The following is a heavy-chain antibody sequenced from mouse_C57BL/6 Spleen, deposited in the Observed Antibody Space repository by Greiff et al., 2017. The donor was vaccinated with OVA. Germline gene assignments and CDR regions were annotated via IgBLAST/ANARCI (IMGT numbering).Heavy chain of an antibody. CDR1: GYTFTSYW. CDR3: ARIPPYYGSPYAMDY. Sequence: QVQLKQPGAELVMPGASVKLSCKASGYTFTSYWMHWVKQRPGQGLEWIGEIDPSDSYTNYNQKFKGKSTLTVDKSSSTAYMQLSSLTSEDSAVYYCARIPPYYGSPYAMDYWGQGTSVTVSS. V-gene: IGHV1-69*01. D-gene: IGHD1-1*01. CDR2: IDPSDSYT. J-gene: IGHJ4*01.